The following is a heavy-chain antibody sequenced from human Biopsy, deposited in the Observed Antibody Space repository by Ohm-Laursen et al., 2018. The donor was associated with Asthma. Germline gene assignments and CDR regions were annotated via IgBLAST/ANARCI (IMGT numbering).Heavy chain of an antibody. Sequence: ASVKVSCKASGYTFTSYGISWVRQAPGQGLEWMGWISAYNGNTNYAQKFQGRVTFTADGSTSSAYMELSSLTSEDSAVYYCAREVSTVDYGYYYFAMDVWGQGTTVTVSS. V-gene: IGHV1-18*04. J-gene: IGHJ6*02. CDR2: ISAYNGNT. CDR3: AREVSTVDYGYYYFAMDV. D-gene: IGHD4-17*01. CDR1: GYTFTSYG.